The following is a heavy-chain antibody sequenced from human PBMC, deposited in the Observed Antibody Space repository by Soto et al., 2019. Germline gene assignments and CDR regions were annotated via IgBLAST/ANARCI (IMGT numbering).Heavy chain of an antibody. Sequence: EVQLVESGGGLIQPGGSLRLSCAVSGFTVSNNYMSWVRQAPGKGLEGVSVIYSGGYTAYGDSVKGRFTISRDNSKNTIILQTNGRGAARRAGIFWADHPGGGGYWGQGTLVTVSS. CDR3: ADHPGGGGY. CDR2: IYSGGYT. D-gene: IGHD3-10*01. CDR1: GFTVSNNY. V-gene: IGHV3-53*01. J-gene: IGHJ4*02.